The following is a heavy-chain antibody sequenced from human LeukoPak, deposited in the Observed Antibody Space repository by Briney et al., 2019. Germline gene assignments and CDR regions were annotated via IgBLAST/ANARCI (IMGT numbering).Heavy chain of an antibody. CDR2: IYSGGST. D-gene: IGHD5-18*01. V-gene: IGHV3-53*01. Sequence: PGGSLRLSCAASGFTVSSNYMNWVRQAPGKGLEWVSVIYSGGSTYYADSVKGRFTISRDNSKNTLYLQMNSLRAEDTAVYYCASQDTAMGFDYWGQGTLVTVSS. CDR1: GFTVSSNY. CDR3: ASQDTAMGFDY. J-gene: IGHJ4*02.